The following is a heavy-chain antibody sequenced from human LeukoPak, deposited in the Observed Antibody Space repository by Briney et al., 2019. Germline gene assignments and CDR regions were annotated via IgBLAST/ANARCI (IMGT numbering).Heavy chain of an antibody. CDR1: GFTVSNTY. CDR2: VYSGGGT. V-gene: IGHV3-53*05. Sequence: PGGSLRLSCAASGFTVSNTYMSWVRQAPGKGLEWVSIVYSGGGTRYADSVKGRFTISRDNSKNTLYMQMNSLRAEDTAVYYCAKSSYGDYRLSFFSHWGQGTLVTVSS. CDR3: AKSSYGDYRLSFFSH. D-gene: IGHD4-17*01. J-gene: IGHJ4*02.